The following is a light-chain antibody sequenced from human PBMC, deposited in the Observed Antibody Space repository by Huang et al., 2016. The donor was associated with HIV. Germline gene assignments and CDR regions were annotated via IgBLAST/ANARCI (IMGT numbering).Light chain of an antibody. Sequence: EIVLTQSPGTLSLSPGERATLSCRASQSVSSSYLALYQQKPCQAPRLLIYGASSRATGVPDRFSGSGSGTDFTLTISRLEPEDFAVYYCQQYGSSPYTFGQGTKLEIK. CDR2: GAS. V-gene: IGKV3-20*01. CDR1: QSVSSSY. J-gene: IGKJ2*01. CDR3: QQYGSSPYT.